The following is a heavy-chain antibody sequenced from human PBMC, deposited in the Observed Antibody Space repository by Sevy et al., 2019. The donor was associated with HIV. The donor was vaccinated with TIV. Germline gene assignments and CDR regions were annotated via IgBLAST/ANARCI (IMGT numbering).Heavy chain of an antibody. CDR1: GFTFSSYS. Sequence: GGSLRLSCAASGFTFSSYSMNWVRQAPGKGLEWVSSISSSSSYIYYADSVKGRFTISRDNAKNSLYLQMNSLRAEDTALYYCARGDDCSGGSCYFDYWGQGTLVTVSS. CDR2: ISSSSSYI. J-gene: IGHJ4*02. D-gene: IGHD2-15*01. CDR3: ARGDDCSGGSCYFDY. V-gene: IGHV3-21*01.